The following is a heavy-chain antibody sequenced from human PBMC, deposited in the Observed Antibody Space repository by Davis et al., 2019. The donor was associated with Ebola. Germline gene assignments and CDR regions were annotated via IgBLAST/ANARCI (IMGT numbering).Heavy chain of an antibody. V-gene: IGHV3-23*01. CDR1: VITFSSYA. CDR2: ISGSGGST. J-gene: IGHJ4*02. D-gene: IGHD3-16*01. Sequence: GGSLRLSCTDSVITFSSYAMSWVRQAPGKGLEWVSAISGSGGSTYYADSVKGRFTISRDNSKNTMFLQMSSLRAEDTAVYYCVRELYDYVWLMYFDTWGQGALVTVSS. CDR3: VRELYDYVWLMYFDT.